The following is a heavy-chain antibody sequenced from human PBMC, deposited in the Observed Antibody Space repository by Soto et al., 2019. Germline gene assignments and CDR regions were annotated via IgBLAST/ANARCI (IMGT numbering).Heavy chain of an antibody. D-gene: IGHD2-2*01. J-gene: IGHJ6*02. CDR3: ARARLVVVAAAFPQYFFHGMDV. CDR2: INHSGST. Sequence: QVQLQQWGAGLLKPSETLSLTCAVYGGSFSDYYWSWIRQPPGKGLEWIGEINHSGSTNYNPSLKSRVNISGDTSKNQFSLRLTSVTAADSAVYYCARARLVVVAAAFPQYFFHGMDVWGHGTTVTVSS. CDR1: GGSFSDYY. V-gene: IGHV4-34*02.